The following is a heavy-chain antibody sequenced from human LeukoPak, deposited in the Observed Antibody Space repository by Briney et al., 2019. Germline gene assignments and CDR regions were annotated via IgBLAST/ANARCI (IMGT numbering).Heavy chain of an antibody. Sequence: GASVKVSCKASGYTFSNYGISWVRQAPGQGLEWVGWIRGDNGNTNYAQKFQGRVTMTTETSTSTAYMELGGLGSDETAVYYCARDNDSRDPPHFDYWGQGTLVTVSS. CDR2: IRGDNGNT. V-gene: IGHV1-18*01. J-gene: IGHJ4*02. CDR1: GYTFSNYG. CDR3: ARDNDSRDPPHFDY. D-gene: IGHD3-16*01.